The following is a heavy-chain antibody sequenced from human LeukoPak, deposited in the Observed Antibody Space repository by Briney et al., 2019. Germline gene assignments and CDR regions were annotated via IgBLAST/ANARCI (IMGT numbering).Heavy chain of an antibody. V-gene: IGHV1-18*01. CDR1: GYTFTSYG. Sequence: ASVKVSCRPSGYTFTSYGITWVRQAPGQGLEWMGWINPYNGNTNYAQKLQGRVTMTAYTSTSTAHMELRSLRSDDTAVYYCARGNFYTSGSYYTWLDPWGRGTLVTVSS. CDR2: INPYNGNT. J-gene: IGHJ5*02. D-gene: IGHD3-10*01. CDR3: ARGNFYTSGSYYTWLDP.